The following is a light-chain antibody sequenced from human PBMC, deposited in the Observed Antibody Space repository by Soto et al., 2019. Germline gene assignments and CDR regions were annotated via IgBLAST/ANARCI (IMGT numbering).Light chain of an antibody. J-gene: IGKJ5*01. V-gene: IGKV3-20*01. Sequence: EIVLTQSPGALSLSPGERATLSCRASQSVSSSYLAWYQQKHGQDPRLLIYGASSRATGIQDRFSGSGSGTDFTLTISRLEPEDFAVYYCQQYGSFPTFGQGTRLEIK. CDR3: QQYGSFPT. CDR1: QSVSSSY. CDR2: GAS.